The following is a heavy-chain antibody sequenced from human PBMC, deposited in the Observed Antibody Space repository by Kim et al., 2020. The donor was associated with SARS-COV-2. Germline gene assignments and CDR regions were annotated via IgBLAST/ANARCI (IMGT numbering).Heavy chain of an antibody. CDR3: ARDMEWELTEDAFDI. Sequence: QKGQGRVTMTSDTCTSTVYLELSSMRSKDTAVYYCARDMEWELTEDAFDIWGQGTMVTVSS. J-gene: IGHJ3*02. D-gene: IGHD1-26*01. V-gene: IGHV1-46*01.